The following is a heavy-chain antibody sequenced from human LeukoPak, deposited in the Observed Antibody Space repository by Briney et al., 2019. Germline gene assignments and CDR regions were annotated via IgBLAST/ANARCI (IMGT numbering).Heavy chain of an antibody. CDR1: GFTFTNYA. Sequence: GGSLRLSCAASGFTFTNYAMSWVRQAPGKGLEWVSTIGKSGGGTYYADSVKGRFTISRDNSKSTLYLQMNSLRAEDTAVYYCAKDSLADIDYWGQGTLVTVSS. J-gene: IGHJ4*02. D-gene: IGHD3-16*01. V-gene: IGHV3-23*01. CDR3: AKDSLADIDY. CDR2: IGKSGGGT.